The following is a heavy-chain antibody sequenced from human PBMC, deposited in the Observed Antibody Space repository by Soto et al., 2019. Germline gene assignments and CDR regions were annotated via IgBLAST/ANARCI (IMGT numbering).Heavy chain of an antibody. V-gene: IGHV6-1*01. Sequence: SQTLSLTCAISGDSVSSNSAAWNWIRQSPSRGLEWLGRTYYRSKWYNDYAVSVKSRITINPDTSKNQFSLQLNSVTPEDTAVYYCARDGRLAARRAYYFDYWGQGPLVTVYS. J-gene: IGHJ4*02. CDR2: TYYRSKWYN. CDR3: ARDGRLAARRAYYFDY. CDR1: GDSVSSNSAA. D-gene: IGHD6-6*01.